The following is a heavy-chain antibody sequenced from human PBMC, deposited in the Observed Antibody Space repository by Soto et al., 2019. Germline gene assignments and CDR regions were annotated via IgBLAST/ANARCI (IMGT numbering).Heavy chain of an antibody. CDR1: GYTLTELS. Sequence: ASVKVSCKASGYTLTELSMHWVRQAPGKGLEWMGGFDPEDGETIYAQKFQGRVTMTEDTSTDTAYMELSSLRSEDTAVYYCATDRGLQYVQNWFDPWGQGTLVTVSS. J-gene: IGHJ5*02. CDR2: FDPEDGET. D-gene: IGHD4-4*01. V-gene: IGHV1-24*01. CDR3: ATDRGLQYVQNWFDP.